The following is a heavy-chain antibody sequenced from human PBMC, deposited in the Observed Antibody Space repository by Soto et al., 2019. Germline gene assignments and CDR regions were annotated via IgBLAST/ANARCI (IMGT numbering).Heavy chain of an antibody. D-gene: IGHD2-2*01. J-gene: IGHJ5*02. CDR2: ISAYNGNT. CDR3: ARGTEGYCSSTSCLKAVGNWFDP. Sequence: QVQLVQSGAEVKKPGASVKVSCKASGYTFTSYGISWVRQAPGQGLEWMGWISAYNGNTNYAQKLQGRVTMTTDTSTSTAYMELRSLRSDDTAVYYCARGTEGYCSSTSCLKAVGNWFDPWGQGTLVYVSS. V-gene: IGHV1-18*01. CDR1: GYTFTSYG.